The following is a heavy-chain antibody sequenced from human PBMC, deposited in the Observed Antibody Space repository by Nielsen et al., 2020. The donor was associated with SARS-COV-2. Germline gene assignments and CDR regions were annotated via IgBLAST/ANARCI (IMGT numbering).Heavy chain of an antibody. CDR1: GYTFTSYG. Sequence: ASVKVSCKASGYTFTSYGISWVRQAPGQGLEWMGWISAYNGNTNYAQKLQGRVTVTTDTSTSTAYMELRSLRSDDTAVYYCARGRSGSYFRYYYMDVWGKGTTVTVSS. CDR2: ISAYNGNT. V-gene: IGHV1-18*01. D-gene: IGHD3-10*01. CDR3: ARGRSGSYFRYYYMDV. J-gene: IGHJ6*03.